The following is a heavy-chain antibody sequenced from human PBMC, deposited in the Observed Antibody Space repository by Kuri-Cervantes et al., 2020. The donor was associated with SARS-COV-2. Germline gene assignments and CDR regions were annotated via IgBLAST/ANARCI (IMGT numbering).Heavy chain of an antibody. CDR3: ARQLYSSSWFDY. D-gene: IGHD6-13*01. CDR2: IYPGDSDT. V-gene: IGHV5-51*01. J-gene: IGHJ4*02. Sequence: GGSLRLSCKGSGYSFSSYRIAWVRQVPGKGLECMGIIYPGDSDTTYSPSFQGQVTISADKSISTAYLQWSSLKASDTAMYYCARQLYSSSWFDYWGQGTLVTVSS. CDR1: GYSFSSYR.